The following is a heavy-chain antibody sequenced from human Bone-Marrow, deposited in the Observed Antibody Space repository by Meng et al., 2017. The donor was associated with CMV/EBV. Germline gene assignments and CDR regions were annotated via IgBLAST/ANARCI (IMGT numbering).Heavy chain of an antibody. CDR2: INPSGGST. Sequence: ASVKVSCKASGYTFTSYYMHWVRQAPGQGLEWMGIINPSGGSTSYAQKFQGRVTMTRDTSTSTVYMALSSLRSEDTAVYYCARITQTYYYDSSGYENAFDIWGQGTMVTVSS. V-gene: IGHV1-46*01. J-gene: IGHJ3*02. CDR3: ARITQTYYYDSSGYENAFDI. D-gene: IGHD3-22*01. CDR1: GYTFTSYY.